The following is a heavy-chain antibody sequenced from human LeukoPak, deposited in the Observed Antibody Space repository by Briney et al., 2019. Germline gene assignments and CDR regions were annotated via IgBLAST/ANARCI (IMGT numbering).Heavy chain of an antibody. D-gene: IGHD2-21*02. V-gene: IGHV4-34*01. CDR1: GGSFSGYY. Sequence: SETLSLTCAVYGGSFSGYYWSWIRQPPGKGLEWIGEINHSGSTNYNPSLKSRVTISVDTSKNQFSLKLSSVTAADTAVYYCAREPVVTAISEYAFDIWGQGTMVTVSS. CDR2: INHSGST. J-gene: IGHJ3*02. CDR3: AREPVVTAISEYAFDI.